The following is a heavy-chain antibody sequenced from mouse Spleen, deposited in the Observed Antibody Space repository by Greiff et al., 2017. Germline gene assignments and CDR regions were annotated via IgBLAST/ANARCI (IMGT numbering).Heavy chain of an antibody. CDR1: GYTFTDYN. D-gene: IGHD2-4*01. CDR3: ARYYDYDDAWFAY. Sequence: SGPELVKPGASVKMSCKASGYTFTDYNMHWVKQSHGKSLEWIGYINPNNGGTSYNQKFKGKATLTVNKSSSTAYMELRSLTSEDSAVYYCARYYDYDDAWFAYWGQGTLVTVSA. V-gene: IGHV1-22*01. CDR2: INPNNGGT. J-gene: IGHJ3*01.